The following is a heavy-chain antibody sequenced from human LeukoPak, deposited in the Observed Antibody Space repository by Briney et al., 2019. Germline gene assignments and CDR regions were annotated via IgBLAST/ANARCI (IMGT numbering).Heavy chain of an antibody. CDR3: ARVRRLVTAMTPYFDH. J-gene: IGHJ4*02. V-gene: IGHV4-59*01. CDR2: IYYSGST. D-gene: IGHD4-23*01. CDR1: GGSISSYY. Sequence: PSETLSLTCTVSGGSISSYYWSWIRQTPGKGLEWIGYIYYSGSTNYNPSPKSRVTISVDTSKNQFSLRLSSVTAADTAVYYCARVRRLVTAMTPYFDHWGQGTQVTVSS.